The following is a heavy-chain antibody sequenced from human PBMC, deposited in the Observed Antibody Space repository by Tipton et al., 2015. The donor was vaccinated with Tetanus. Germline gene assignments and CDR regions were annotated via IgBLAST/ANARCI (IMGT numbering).Heavy chain of an antibody. Sequence: QVQLVQSGAEVKKPGSSVKVSCKASGGTFSSYAISWVRQAPGQGLEWMGGIIPIFGTANYAQKFQGRVTITADKSTSPAYMELSSLRSEDTAVYYCARDPGGYGGNSIGRYSANTTPFDPWGQGTLVTVSS. CDR1: GGTFSSYA. D-gene: IGHD4-23*01. J-gene: IGHJ5*02. CDR3: ARDPGGYGGNSIGRYSANTTPFDP. V-gene: IGHV1-69*14. CDR2: IIPIFGTA.